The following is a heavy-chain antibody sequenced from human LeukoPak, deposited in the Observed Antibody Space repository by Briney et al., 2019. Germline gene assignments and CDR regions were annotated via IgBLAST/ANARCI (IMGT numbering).Heavy chain of an antibody. J-gene: IGHJ5*02. CDR2: IIPIFGTA. V-gene: IGHV1-69*13. CDR3: ARVDQNWFDP. CDR1: GGTFSSYA. Sequence: GASVKVSCKASGGTFSSYAISWVRQAPGQGLEWMGGIIPIFGTANYAQKFQGRVTVTADESTSTAYMELSSLRSEDTAVYYCARVDQNWFDPWGQGTLVTVSS. D-gene: IGHD2-2*01.